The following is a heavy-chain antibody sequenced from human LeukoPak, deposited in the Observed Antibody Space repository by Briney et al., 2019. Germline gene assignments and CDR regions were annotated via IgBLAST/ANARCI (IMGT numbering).Heavy chain of an antibody. D-gene: IGHD5-12*01. Sequence: QPGGSLRLSCAVSGFTFSNYAMNWVRQAPEKGLEWVSTIHGGGDVTYYADSVKGRFTISRDNSRNTLYLQMNSLRAEDTAVYYCAKDRGYSGYGDPGYWGQGTLVTVSS. CDR1: GFTFSNYA. J-gene: IGHJ4*02. V-gene: IGHV3-23*01. CDR3: AKDRGYSGYGDPGY. CDR2: IHGGGDVT.